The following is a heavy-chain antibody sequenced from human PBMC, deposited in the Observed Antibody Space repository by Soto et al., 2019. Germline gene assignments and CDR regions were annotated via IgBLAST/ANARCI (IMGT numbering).Heavy chain of an antibody. CDR2: ISSSSDPV. CDR3: ARAPPYKSYGMDV. V-gene: IGHV3-48*02. J-gene: IGHJ6*02. Sequence: EVQLVESGGGLVQPGGSLRLSCAASGFTFSGYSMNWVRQAPGKGLEWVSYISSSSDPVYYTDSVKGRFTISRDNAKNSMYLQMNSLRDEDTAVYYCARAPPYKSYGMDVSGQGTTVTVSS. D-gene: IGHD1-1*01. CDR1: GFTFSGYS.